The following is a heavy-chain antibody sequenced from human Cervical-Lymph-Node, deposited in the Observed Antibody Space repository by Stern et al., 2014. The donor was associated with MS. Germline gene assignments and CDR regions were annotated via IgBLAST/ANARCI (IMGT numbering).Heavy chain of an antibody. Sequence: QITLKESGPVLVKPTETLTLTCTVSGFSLSNARMGVSWIRQPPGKALEWLAHIFSNDEKSYSTSLKSRLTISKDTSKSQVVLTMTNMDTVDTATYYCARIKGSSGWFDYWGQGTLVTVSS. CDR3: ARIKGSSGWFDY. V-gene: IGHV2-26*01. D-gene: IGHD6-19*01. CDR2: IFSNDEK. CDR1: GFSLSNARMG. J-gene: IGHJ4*02.